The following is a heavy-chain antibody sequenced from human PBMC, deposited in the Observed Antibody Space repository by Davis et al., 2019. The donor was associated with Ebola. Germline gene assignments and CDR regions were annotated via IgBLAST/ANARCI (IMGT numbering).Heavy chain of an antibody. V-gene: IGHV3-23*01. J-gene: IGHJ5*02. CDR1: GFTLRYYA. CDR3: ARDFRLGGP. CDR2: ISGSGNTT. Sequence: GESLKIPCAAPGFTLRYYAMSWVRQAPGKGLEWVSSISGSGNTTYYADSVEGRFTISRDNSKNILYLQLYSLRGEDTAMYYCARDFRLGGPWGQGTLVTVSS. D-gene: IGHD3-16*01.